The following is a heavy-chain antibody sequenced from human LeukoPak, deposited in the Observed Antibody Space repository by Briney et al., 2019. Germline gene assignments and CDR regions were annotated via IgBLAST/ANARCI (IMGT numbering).Heavy chain of an antibody. V-gene: IGHV4-31*03. CDR3: ARGVPDSLNTMIVVVNNFDY. CDR2: IYYSGST. D-gene: IGHD3-22*01. J-gene: IGHJ4*02. CDR1: GDSISSDGYY. Sequence: KTSETLSLTCTVSGDSISSDGYYWNWVRQHPGKGLEWIGYIYYSGSTYYSPSLRSRVTISPDTSKNQFSLKLSSVTAADTAVYYCARGVPDSLNTMIVVVNNFDYWGQGTLVTVSS.